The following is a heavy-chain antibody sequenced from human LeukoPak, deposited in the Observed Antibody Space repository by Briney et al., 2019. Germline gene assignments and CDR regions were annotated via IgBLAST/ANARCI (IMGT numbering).Heavy chain of an antibody. J-gene: IGHJ4*02. Sequence: GESLRLSCAASGFTFSSYAMSWVRQAPGKGLEWVSAISDSGGSTYYADSVKGRFTISRDNSKRTLYLQMDSLGAEDTAAYYCAKDRIGGYNFGFDFWGQGTLITVSS. V-gene: IGHV3-23*01. CDR1: GFTFSSYA. CDR3: AKDRIGGYNFGFDF. D-gene: IGHD5-18*01. CDR2: ISDSGGST.